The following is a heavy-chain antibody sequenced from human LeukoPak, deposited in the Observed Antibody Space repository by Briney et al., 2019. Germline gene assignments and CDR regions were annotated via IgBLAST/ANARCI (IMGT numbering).Heavy chain of an antibody. CDR1: GGTFSSYA. CDR2: NIPIFGTA. D-gene: IGHD1-26*01. CDR3: ARARGSYYYYYGMDV. V-gene: IGHV1-69*13. J-gene: IGHJ6*02. Sequence: ASVKVSCKASGGTFSSYAISWVRQAPGQGLEWMGGNIPIFGTANYAQKFQGRVTITADESTSTAYMELSSLRSEDTAVYYCARARGSYYYYYGMDVWGQGTTVTVSS.